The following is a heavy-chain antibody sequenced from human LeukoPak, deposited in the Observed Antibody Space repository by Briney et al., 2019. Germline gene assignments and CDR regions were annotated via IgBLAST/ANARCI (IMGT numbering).Heavy chain of an antibody. CDR3: ARNYMYYGSGVEWFDP. Sequence: ASVTVSCKASGGTFSSYAISWVRQAPGQGLEWMGGIIPIFGTANYAQKFQGRVTITTDESTSTAYMELSSLRSEDTAVYYCARNYMYYGSGVEWFDPWGQGTLVTVSS. CDR1: GGTFSSYA. D-gene: IGHD3-10*01. J-gene: IGHJ5*02. CDR2: IIPIFGTA. V-gene: IGHV1-69*05.